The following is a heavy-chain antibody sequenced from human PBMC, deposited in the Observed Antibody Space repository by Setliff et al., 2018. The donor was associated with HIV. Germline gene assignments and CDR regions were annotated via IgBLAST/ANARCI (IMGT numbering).Heavy chain of an antibody. CDR2: VFYTGSA. Sequence: SETLSLTCSVSGGSISSDYWSWIRQPPGKGLEWIGYVFYTGSATYNPSLKSRVTISVDTSKNKFSLKLSYVTAADTAVYYCARCAIVLVPAYFDPWGQGTLVTVSS. D-gene: IGHD2-2*01. V-gene: IGHV4-59*01. CDR3: ARCAIVLVPAYFDP. CDR1: GGSISSDY. J-gene: IGHJ5*02.